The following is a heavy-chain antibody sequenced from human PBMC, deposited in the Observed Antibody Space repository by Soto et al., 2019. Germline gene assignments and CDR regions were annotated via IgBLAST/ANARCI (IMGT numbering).Heavy chain of an antibody. D-gene: IGHD2-2*01. CDR3: ARLDGGYCSSTSCSDAFDI. J-gene: IGHJ3*02. V-gene: IGHV4-59*08. CDR1: GASISSFY. Sequence: SETLSLTCTVSGASISSFYWTWIRQPPGKGLEWIGHIYKSGITNNNPSLRSRVTTSTDTSKNQFSLKLTSVTAADTAVYYCARLDGGYCSSTSCSDAFDIWGQGTMVTVSS. CDR2: IYKSGIT.